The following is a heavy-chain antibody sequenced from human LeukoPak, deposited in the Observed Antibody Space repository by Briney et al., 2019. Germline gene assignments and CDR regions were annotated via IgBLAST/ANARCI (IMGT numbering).Heavy chain of an antibody. J-gene: IGHJ6*03. CDR3: ARVDGNYYYYYMDV. D-gene: IGHD1-26*01. CDR1: GYTFTSYD. CDR2: MNPNGGNT. Sequence: ASVKVSCKASGYTFTSYDINWVRQATGQGLEWMGWMNPNGGNTGYAQKFQGRVTMTTGTSTSTAYMELRSLRSDDTAVYYCARVDGNYYYYYMDVWGKGTTVTISS. V-gene: IGHV1-8*02.